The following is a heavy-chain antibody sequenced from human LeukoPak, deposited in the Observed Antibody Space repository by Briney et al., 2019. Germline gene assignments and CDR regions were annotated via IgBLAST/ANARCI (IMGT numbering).Heavy chain of an antibody. D-gene: IGHD6-19*01. Sequence: GGSLRLSCAASGFTFSSYEMNWVRQAPGKGLEWVSYISSSGSTIYYADSVKGRFTISRDNAKNSLYLQMNSLRAEDTAVYYCARDQDGGAVAGTVSLLGAFDIWGQGTMVTVSS. CDR1: GFTFSSYE. CDR3: ARDQDGGAVAGTVSLLGAFDI. J-gene: IGHJ3*02. CDR2: ISSSGSTI. V-gene: IGHV3-48*03.